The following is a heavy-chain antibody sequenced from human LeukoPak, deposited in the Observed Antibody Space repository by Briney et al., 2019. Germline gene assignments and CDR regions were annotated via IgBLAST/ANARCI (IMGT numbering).Heavy chain of an antibody. J-gene: IGHJ4*02. V-gene: IGHV3-23*01. CDR2: ISGSGGST. CDR3: ASEGDSSGYHYYFDY. Sequence: GGPLRLSCAASGFTFSSYAMSWVRQAPGKGLEWVSAISGSGGSTYYADSVKGRFTISRDNSKNTLYLQMNSLRAEDTAVYYCASEGDSSGYHYYFDYWGQGTLVTVSS. CDR1: GFTFSSYA. D-gene: IGHD6-19*01.